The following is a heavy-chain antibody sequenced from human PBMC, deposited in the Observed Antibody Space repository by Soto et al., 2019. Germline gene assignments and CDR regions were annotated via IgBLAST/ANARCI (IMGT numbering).Heavy chain of an antibody. CDR1: NGSVSSPLSY. CDR2: IYYSGST. Sequence: PSETLSLTCSVSNGSVSSPLSYWGWIRQPPGKGLEWIGYIYYSGSTNYNPSLKSRVTISVDTSKNQFSLKLSSVTAADTAVYYCARRYGDCFDYWGQGTLVTVSS. D-gene: IGHD4-17*01. J-gene: IGHJ4*02. CDR3: ARRYGDCFDY. V-gene: IGHV4-61*01.